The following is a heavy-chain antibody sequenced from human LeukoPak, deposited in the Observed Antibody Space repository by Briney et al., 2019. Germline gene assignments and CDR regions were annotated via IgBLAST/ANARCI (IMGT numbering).Heavy chain of an antibody. D-gene: IGHD5-18*01. J-gene: IGHJ4*02. CDR2: VSTSNGDT. CDR3: ARVSDTSMVTPGFDS. Sequence: GASVKVSCKTSGYNFNRYTITWVRQAPGQGLEWMGWVSTSNGDTNYAEKFQGRVTMTTETVTKTAYMELRRPRSGDTAMYFCARVSDTSMVTPGFDSWGQGTLVTVSS. CDR1: GYNFNRYT. V-gene: IGHV1-18*01.